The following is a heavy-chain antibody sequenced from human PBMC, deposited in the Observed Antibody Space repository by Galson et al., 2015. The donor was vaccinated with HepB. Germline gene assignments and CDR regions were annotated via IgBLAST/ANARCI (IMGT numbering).Heavy chain of an antibody. V-gene: IGHV1-18*04. CDR3: ARDPAYYDSSGYYPGYYSDY. Sequence: SVKVSCKASGYTFTSYGISWVRQAPGQGLEWMGWISAYNGNTNYAQKLQGRVTMTTDTSTSTAYMELRSLRSDDTAVYYCARDPAYYDSSGYYPGYYSDYWGQGTLVTVSS. CDR2: ISAYNGNT. CDR1: GYTFTSYG. J-gene: IGHJ4*02. D-gene: IGHD3-22*01.